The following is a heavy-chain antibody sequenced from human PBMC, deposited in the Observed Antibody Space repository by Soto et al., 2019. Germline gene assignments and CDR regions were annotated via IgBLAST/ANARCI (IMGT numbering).Heavy chain of an antibody. CDR1: SGSISSSNW. V-gene: IGHV4-4*02. Sequence: QVQLQESGPGLVKPSGTLSLTCAVSSGSISSSNWWSWVRQPPGKGLEWIGEIYHSGSTNYNPSLKGRVTISVDKSKNQFSLELGSGTAADTAVFFCAGGLDTAMHYWGQGTLVTVSS. CDR2: IYHSGST. J-gene: IGHJ4*02. D-gene: IGHD5-18*01. CDR3: AGGLDTAMHY.